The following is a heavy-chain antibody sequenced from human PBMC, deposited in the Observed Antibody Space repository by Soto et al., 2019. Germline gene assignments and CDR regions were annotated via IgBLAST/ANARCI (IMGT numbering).Heavy chain of an antibody. Sequence: ASVKVSCKASGYTFISYAMHWVRQAPGQRLEWMGWINAGDGNTKYSQKFQGRVTITRDTTASTVYMELSSLRSEDTAVYYCARWSEYRGYRGYDLSDGYWGQGTLVTVSS. J-gene: IGHJ4*02. CDR3: ARWSEYRGYRGYDLSDGY. V-gene: IGHV1-3*01. D-gene: IGHD5-12*01. CDR2: INAGDGNT. CDR1: GYTFISYA.